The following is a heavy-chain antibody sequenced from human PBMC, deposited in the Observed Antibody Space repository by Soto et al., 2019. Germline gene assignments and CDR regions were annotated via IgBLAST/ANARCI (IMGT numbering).Heavy chain of an antibody. CDR1: GFTVSNNH. CDR3: AGRLTSAARLDN. J-gene: IGHJ4*02. CDR2: VHGGGST. V-gene: IGHV3-53*01. Sequence: VQLVESGGGLIQPGGSLRLSCAASGFTVSNNHMTWVRQAAGKGLELVSFVHGGGSTSYADSVKGRFTISTDNSKNTLYLHMDSLRAEDTAIYYCAGRLTSAARLDNWGRGSLVTVSS. D-gene: IGHD3-16*01.